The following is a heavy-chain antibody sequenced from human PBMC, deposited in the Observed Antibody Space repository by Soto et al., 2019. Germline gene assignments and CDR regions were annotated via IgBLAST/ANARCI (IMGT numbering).Heavy chain of an antibody. D-gene: IGHD1-26*01. Sequence: QVQLQESGPGLVKPSQTLSLTCTVSGGSISTGGYYWSWIRQHPGRGLEWIGYIYHSGMTFSNPSLQSLVAISIGTSKYKFSLMLSCVATADTSAYLCATVRWELHDAVDILGQGAMGSLSS. CDR1: GGSISTGGYY. V-gene: IGHV4-31*01. CDR2: IYHSGMT. CDR3: ATVRWELHDAVDI. J-gene: IGHJ3*02.